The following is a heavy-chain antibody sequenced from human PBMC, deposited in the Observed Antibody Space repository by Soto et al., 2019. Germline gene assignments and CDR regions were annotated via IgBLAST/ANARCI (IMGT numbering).Heavy chain of an antibody. J-gene: IGHJ6*02. D-gene: IGHD1-26*01. CDR2: IIPIFGTA. V-gene: IGHV1-69*01. CDR3: ARVLGGSGSSRALDYYGMDV. Sequence: QVQLVQSGAEVKKPGSSVKVSCKASGGTFSSYAISWVRQAPGQGLEWMGGIIPIFGTANYAQKFQGRVTITADESTSTADMELSSLRSEDTAVYYCARVLGGSGSSRALDYYGMDVWGQGTTVTVSS. CDR1: GGTFSSYA.